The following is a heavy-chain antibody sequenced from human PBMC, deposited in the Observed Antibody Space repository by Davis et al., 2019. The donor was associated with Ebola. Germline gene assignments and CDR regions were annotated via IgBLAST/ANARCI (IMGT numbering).Heavy chain of an antibody. J-gene: IGHJ6*02. D-gene: IGHD2-2*01. CDR1: GYSFTNYW. CDR3: TGMPYYYYGMDV. CDR2: IYPGDSDT. Sequence: GESLKISCAASGYSFTNYWIVWVRQMPGKGLEYMGIIYPGDSDTRYSPSFQGHVTISADKSISTAYLQWSSLKASDTAMYYCTGMPYYYYGMDVWGQGTTVTVSS. V-gene: IGHV5-51*01.